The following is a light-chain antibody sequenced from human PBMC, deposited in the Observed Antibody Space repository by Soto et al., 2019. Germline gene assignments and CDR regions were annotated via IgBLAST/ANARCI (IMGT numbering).Light chain of an antibody. Sequence: EVVVTQSPVTLSVSPGERATLSCRASQSVRSSVAWYQQKPGQAPTLLIYESSTRATGIPARFSGSGSGTEFTLTISGLQSDDFAVYYCQQYNNWHPITFGQGTRLEIK. CDR3: QQYNNWHPIT. J-gene: IGKJ5*01. CDR2: ESS. V-gene: IGKV3-15*01. CDR1: QSVRSS.